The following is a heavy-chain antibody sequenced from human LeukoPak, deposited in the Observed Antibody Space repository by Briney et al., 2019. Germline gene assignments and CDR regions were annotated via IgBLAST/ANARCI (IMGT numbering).Heavy chain of an antibody. CDR3: ARCMDYYDSSGYSAPNY. D-gene: IGHD3-22*01. V-gene: IGHV3-30-3*01. J-gene: IGHJ4*02. CDR1: GFTFSIYA. Sequence: GGPLRLSCAASGFTFSIYAMHWVRQAPGKGLEWVAVISYDGSNKYYADSVKGRFTISRDNSKNTLYLQMNSLRAEDTAVYYCARCMDYYDSSGYSAPNYWGQGTRVTVSS. CDR2: ISYDGSNK.